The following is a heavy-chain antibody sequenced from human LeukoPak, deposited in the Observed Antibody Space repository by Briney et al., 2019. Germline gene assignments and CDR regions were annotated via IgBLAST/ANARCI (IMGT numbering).Heavy chain of an antibody. Sequence: AGGSLRLSCAASGFTFSNAWMCWVCQAPGKGKELVGRIKSKTDGGTTDYAAPVKGRFTISRDDSKNTLYLQMNSLRAEDTAVYYCAKGDYEIQLWLRRLGIDYWGQGTLVTVSS. J-gene: IGHJ4*02. V-gene: IGHV3-15*01. CDR3: AKGDYEIQLWLRRLGIDY. CDR1: GFTFSNAW. CDR2: IKSKTDGGTT. D-gene: IGHD5-18*01.